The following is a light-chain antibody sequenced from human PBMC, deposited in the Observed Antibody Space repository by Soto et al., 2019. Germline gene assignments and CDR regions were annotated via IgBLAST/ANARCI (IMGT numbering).Light chain of an antibody. CDR1: QSVSSSF. V-gene: IGKV3-20*01. CDR3: QQYGSSHYT. Sequence: EIVLTQSPATLSLSPGERATLSCRARQSVSSSFLAWYQQKPGQAPRLLIYAASSRAIGIPDRVSGSGSGTDFTLTISRLEPDDFEVYYCQQYGSSHYTFGQGTKLEIK. CDR2: AAS. J-gene: IGKJ2*01.